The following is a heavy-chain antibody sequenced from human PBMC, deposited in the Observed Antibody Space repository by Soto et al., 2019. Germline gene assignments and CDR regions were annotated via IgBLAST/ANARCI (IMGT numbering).Heavy chain of an antibody. CDR3: VASVFSFDY. CDR1: GFTFSTSA. Sequence: HVQLVETGGGVVQPGRSLRLSCAASGFTFSTSAMHWVRQAPGKGLEWVAVISYDGTNEHYEDSVKGRFTVSRVNSRNTLSLQMNSLRPEDTAMYYCVASVFSFDYWGQGSLVTVSS. CDR2: ISYDGTNE. D-gene: IGHD2-8*01. V-gene: IGHV3-30*01. J-gene: IGHJ4*02.